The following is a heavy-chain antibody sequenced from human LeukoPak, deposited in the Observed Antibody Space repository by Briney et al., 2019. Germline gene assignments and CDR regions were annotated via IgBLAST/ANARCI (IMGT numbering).Heavy chain of an antibody. CDR1: GGSISSSSYY. V-gene: IGHV4-39*07. CDR2: IYYSGST. J-gene: IGHJ4*02. D-gene: IGHD6-13*01. Sequence: SETLSLTCTVSGGSISSSSYYWGWIRQPPGKGLEWIGSIYYSGSTYYNPSLKSRVTISVDTSKNQFSPKLSSVTAADTAVYYCARTHSSSPLIDYWGQGTLVTVSS. CDR3: ARTHSSSPLIDY.